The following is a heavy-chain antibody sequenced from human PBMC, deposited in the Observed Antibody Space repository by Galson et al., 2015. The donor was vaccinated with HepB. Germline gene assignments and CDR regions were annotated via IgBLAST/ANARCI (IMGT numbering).Heavy chain of an antibody. Sequence: SLRLSCAASGFTFSSYVMSWVRQAPGKGLEWVSGISGSGGSTYYADSVKGRFTISRDNSKKTLYLQMNSLRAEDTAVYYCAKDRVTAIGYYDYGLDVWGQGTTVTVSS. CDR3: AKDRVTAIGYYDYGLDV. D-gene: IGHD2-21*02. CDR2: ISGSGGST. V-gene: IGHV3-23*01. CDR1: GFTFSSYV. J-gene: IGHJ6*02.